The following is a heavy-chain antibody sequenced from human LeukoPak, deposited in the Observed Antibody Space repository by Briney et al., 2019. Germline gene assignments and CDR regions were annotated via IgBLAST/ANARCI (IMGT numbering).Heavy chain of an antibody. CDR3: AKEISTINGAFDI. J-gene: IGHJ3*02. CDR1: GFTFDDYA. V-gene: IGHV3-9*01. CDR2: ISWNSGNI. D-gene: IGHD2/OR15-2a*01. Sequence: GRSLRPSCAASGFTFDDYATHWVRQAPGKGLEWVSGISWNSGNIGYADSVKGRFPISRDNAKNSLYLQMNSLRAEGTGLYYCAKEISTINGAFDIWGQGTMVTVSS.